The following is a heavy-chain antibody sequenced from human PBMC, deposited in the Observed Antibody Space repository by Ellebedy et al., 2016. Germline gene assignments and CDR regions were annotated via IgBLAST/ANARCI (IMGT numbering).Heavy chain of an antibody. CDR2: LNSDGRT. J-gene: IGHJ3*02. CDR3: ATRRRGSFDI. V-gene: IGHV3-53*01. D-gene: IGHD3-10*01. CDR1: VFTVNSNY. Sequence: GESLKISCVGSVFTVNSNYMTWVRQAPGQGLEWVSLLNSDGRTSYADSVKGRFTVSRDISKFTLYLQMNSLRVEDTAIYYCATRRRGSFDIWGQGTTVTVSS.